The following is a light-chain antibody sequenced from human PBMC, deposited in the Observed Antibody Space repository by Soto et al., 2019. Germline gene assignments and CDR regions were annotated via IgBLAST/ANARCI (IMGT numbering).Light chain of an antibody. V-gene: IGKV3-15*01. CDR2: GAS. CDR3: QQYNNWPPWT. J-gene: IGKJ1*01. Sequence: EIVMTQSPATLSVSPGERATLSCRASQSVSNNLAWFQHKPGQAPRLLIYGASARATGIPARFSGSGSGTEFTLTISSLQSEDFVVYYCQQYNNWPPWTFGQGTKVEIK. CDR1: QSVSNN.